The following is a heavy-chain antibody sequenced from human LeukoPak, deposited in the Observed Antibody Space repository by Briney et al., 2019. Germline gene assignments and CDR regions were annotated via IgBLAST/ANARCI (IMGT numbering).Heavy chain of an antibody. CDR3: ARDLSSTGPGWFDP. V-gene: IGHV1-2*02. CDR1: GYTFTGYY. CDR2: INPNSGGT. J-gene: IGHJ5*02. Sequence: GASVKVSCKASGYTFTGYYMHWVRQAPGQGLEWMGWINPNSGGTNYAQKFQGRVTMTRDTSISTAYMELSRLRSDDTAVYYCARDLSSTGPGWFDPWGQGTLVTVSS.